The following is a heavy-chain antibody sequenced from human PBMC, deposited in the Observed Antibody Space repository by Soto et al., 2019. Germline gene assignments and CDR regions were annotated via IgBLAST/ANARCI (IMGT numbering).Heavy chain of an antibody. CDR2: IIPIFGTA. Sequence: QVQLVQSGAEVKKPGSSVKVSCKASGGTFSSYAISWVRQAPGQGLEWMGGIIPIFGTANYAQKFQGRVTITADESTSTAYMELSSLRSEDTAVYYCAIAMHDYVWGSYRYEYFQHWGQGTLVTVSS. V-gene: IGHV1-69*01. CDR3: AIAMHDYVWGSYRYEYFQH. CDR1: GGTFSSYA. J-gene: IGHJ1*01. D-gene: IGHD3-16*02.